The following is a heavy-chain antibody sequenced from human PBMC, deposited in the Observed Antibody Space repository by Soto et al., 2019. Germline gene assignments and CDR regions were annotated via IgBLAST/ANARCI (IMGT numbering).Heavy chain of an antibody. D-gene: IGHD6-19*01. CDR2: IYYSGST. CDR3: ARTLGSGWPEWRGDDAFDI. J-gene: IGHJ3*02. V-gene: IGHV4-59*01. CDR1: GGSISSYY. Sequence: QVQLQESGPGLVKPSETLSLTCTVSGGSISSYYWSWIRQPPGKGLEWIGYIYYSGSTNYNPSLKSRVTISVDTSKNQCSLKLSSVTAADTAVYYCARTLGSGWPEWRGDDAFDIWGQGTMVTVSS.